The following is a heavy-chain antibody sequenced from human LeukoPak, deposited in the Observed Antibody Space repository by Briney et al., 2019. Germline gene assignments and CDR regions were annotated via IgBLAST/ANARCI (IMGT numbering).Heavy chain of an antibody. D-gene: IGHD2-2*01. CDR2: ISGSGAGT. CDR3: AKAGCSSSSCSPFDP. Sequence: PGGSLRLSCAASGFTLRSYAMSWVRQAPGKGLEWVSAISGSGAGTLYADSVKGRFTISRDNSKNTLYLQMNSLRAEDTAVYYCAKAGCSSSSCSPFDPWGQGTLVTVSS. J-gene: IGHJ5*02. CDR1: GFTLRSYA. V-gene: IGHV3-23*01.